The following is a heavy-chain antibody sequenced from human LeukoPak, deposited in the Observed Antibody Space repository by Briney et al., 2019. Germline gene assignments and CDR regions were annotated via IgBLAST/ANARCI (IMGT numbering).Heavy chain of an antibody. J-gene: IGHJ4*02. V-gene: IGHV4-59*12. CDR1: GGSTSSYY. CDR3: ARGFPGIAARPAGDY. D-gene: IGHD6-6*01. Sequence: SETLSLTCTVSGGSTSSYYWSWIRQPPGKGLEWIGYIYYSGGTNYNPSLKSRVTISVDTSKIQFSLKLSSVTAADTAVYYCARGFPGIAARPAGDYWGQGTLVTVSS. CDR2: IYYSGGT.